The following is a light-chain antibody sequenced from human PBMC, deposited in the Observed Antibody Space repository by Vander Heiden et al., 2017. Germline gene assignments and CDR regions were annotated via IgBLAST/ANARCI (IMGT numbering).Light chain of an antibody. J-gene: IGLJ2*01. CDR3: QSADSTVV. CDR1: ALPKKY. V-gene: IGLV3-25*03. CDR2: KDT. Sequence: SYELTQPPSVSVSPGKTARIRCSGDALPKKYIYWYQQKAGQAPVLVIYKDTARPSGIPERFSGSSSVTTVTLTISGAQAEDEADYYCQSADSTVVFGGGTKLTVL.